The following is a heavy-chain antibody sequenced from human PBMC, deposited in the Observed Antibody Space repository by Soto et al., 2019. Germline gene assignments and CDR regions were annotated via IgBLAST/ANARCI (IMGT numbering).Heavy chain of an antibody. CDR3: ARRIWQWLPVDAFDI. D-gene: IGHD6-19*01. CDR1: GGSISSSSYY. CDR2: IYYSGRT. J-gene: IGHJ3*02. Sequence: QLQLQESGPGLVKPSETLSLTCTVSGGSISSSSYYWCWLRQPPGKGLEWIGSIYYSGRTSYNTSLKSRVTISVDTSKNQYSLKLSSVTAADTAVYYCARRIWQWLPVDAFDIWGQGTMVTVSS. V-gene: IGHV4-39*01.